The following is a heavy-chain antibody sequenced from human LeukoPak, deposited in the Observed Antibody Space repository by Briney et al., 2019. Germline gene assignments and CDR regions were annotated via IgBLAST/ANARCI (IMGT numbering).Heavy chain of an antibody. CDR1: GFTFSTYA. Sequence: GRSLRLSCAASGFTFSTYAMHWVRQTPGQGLEWVAVISSDGQNNHYADSVKGRFTISRDNSKNTLYPQVNSLRTEDRAVYYCATAKSGSYRAPLDYWGQGTLVTVSS. CDR2: ISSDGQNN. V-gene: IGHV3-30*04. CDR3: ATAKSGSYRAPLDY. D-gene: IGHD1-26*01. J-gene: IGHJ4*02.